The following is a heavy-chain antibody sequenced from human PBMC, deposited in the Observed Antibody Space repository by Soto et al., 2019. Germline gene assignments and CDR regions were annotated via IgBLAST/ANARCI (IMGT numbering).Heavy chain of an antibody. Sequence: ASVKVSCKASGYTFTNYGISWVRQAPGQGLEWMGWINTYNGNTNHAQKLQGRVTMTTDTSTSTAYMELRSLRSDDTAVYYCGRVLKKKGYYDSSGYPPPGYWGQGTLVTVSS. J-gene: IGHJ4*02. CDR2: INTYNGNT. D-gene: IGHD3-22*01. CDR1: GYTFTNYG. CDR3: GRVLKKKGYYDSSGYPPPGY. V-gene: IGHV1-18*01.